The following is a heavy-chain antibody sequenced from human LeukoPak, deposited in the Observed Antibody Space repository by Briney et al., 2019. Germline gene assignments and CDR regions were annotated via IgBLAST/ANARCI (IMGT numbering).Heavy chain of an antibody. CDR3: ARDSYGFDY. CDR1: GGSISSSSYY. V-gene: IGHV4-61*01. CDR2: IYYSEST. D-gene: IGHD5-18*01. Sequence: PSETLSLTCTVSGGSISSSSYYWSWIRQPPGKGLEWIGYIYYSESTNYNPSLKSRVTISVDTSKNQFSLKLSSVTAADTAVYYCARDSYGFDYWGQGTLVTVSS. J-gene: IGHJ4*02.